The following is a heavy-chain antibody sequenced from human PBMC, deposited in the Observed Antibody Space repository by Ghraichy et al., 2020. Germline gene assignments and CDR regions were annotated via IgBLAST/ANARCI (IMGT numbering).Heavy chain of an antibody. V-gene: IGHV3-30*18. CDR3: AKESDGFDI. CDR1: GLTFGIYI. Sequence: GGSLRLSCVASGLTFGIYIMNWVRQAPGKGLEWVAVMSHDGGYKHYADSVKGRFTISRDNSKSTLYLEMNNLRPDDTALYYCAKESDGFDIWGQGTMVTVSS. J-gene: IGHJ3*02. CDR2: MSHDGGYK.